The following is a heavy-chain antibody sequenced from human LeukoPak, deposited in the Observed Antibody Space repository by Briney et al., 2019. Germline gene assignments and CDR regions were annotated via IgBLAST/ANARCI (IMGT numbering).Heavy chain of an antibody. Sequence: SETLSLTCAVYGGSFSGYYWSWIRQPPGKGLEWIGSIYYSGSTYYNPSLKSRVTISVDTSKNQFSLKLSSVTAADTAVYYCGESSKYYFDYWGQGTLVTVSS. V-gene: IGHV4-34*01. J-gene: IGHJ4*02. CDR1: GGSFSGYY. CDR2: IYYSGST. CDR3: GESSKYYFDY.